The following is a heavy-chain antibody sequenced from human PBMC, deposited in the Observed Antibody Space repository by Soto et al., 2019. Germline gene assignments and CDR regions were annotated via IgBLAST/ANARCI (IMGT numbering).Heavy chain of an antibody. CDR1: GFSFNNHG. D-gene: IGHD4-17*01. V-gene: IGHV3-30*18. Sequence: QVQLVESGGGVVQPGRSLRLSCAASGFSFNNHGMHWVRQAPVKGLEWVAVMSYDGSNKYYADSVKGRFTISRDNSKNTLDLQMNSLRAEDTAVYYCAKDQRPYGDYGHFDYWGQGTLVTVSS. CDR3: AKDQRPYGDYGHFDY. CDR2: MSYDGSNK. J-gene: IGHJ4*02.